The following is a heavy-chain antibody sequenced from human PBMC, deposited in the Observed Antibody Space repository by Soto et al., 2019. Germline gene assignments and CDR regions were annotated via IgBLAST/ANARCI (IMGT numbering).Heavy chain of an antibody. Sequence: QVQLVQSGAEVKKPGASVKVSCKTSGYTFTDYYIYWVRQAPGQGLEWMGWINPHSGGTDSSQKFQGRVTMTRDTSISTAYMELSRLRSDDTAVYYCAGTSCSSTTCPTTYWGQGTLVTVSS. CDR3: AGTSCSSTTCPTTY. CDR1: GYTFTDYY. V-gene: IGHV1-2*02. D-gene: IGHD2-2*01. CDR2: INPHSGGT. J-gene: IGHJ4*02.